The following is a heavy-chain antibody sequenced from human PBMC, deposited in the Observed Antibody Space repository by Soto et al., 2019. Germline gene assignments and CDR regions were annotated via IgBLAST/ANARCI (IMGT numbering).Heavy chain of an antibody. CDR2: IVVGSGNT. CDR1: GFTFTSSA. J-gene: IGHJ4*02. Sequence: SVKVSCKASGFTFTSSAVQWVRQARGQRLEWIGWIVVGSGNTNYAQKFQERVTITRDMSTSTAYMELSSLRSEDTAVYYCAAALIHDYGNYYFDYWGQGTLVTVSS. D-gene: IGHD4-17*01. V-gene: IGHV1-58*01. CDR3: AAALIHDYGNYYFDY.